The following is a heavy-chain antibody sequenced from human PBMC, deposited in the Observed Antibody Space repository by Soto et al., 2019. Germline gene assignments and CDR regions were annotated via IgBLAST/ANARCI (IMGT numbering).Heavy chain of an antibody. CDR1: GFIFSTYG. CDR3: ATDYNADSAFDI. D-gene: IGHD1-1*01. J-gene: IGHJ3*02. Sequence: PGGSLRLSCAASGFIFSTYGMHWVRQAPGKGLEWVAMTWYDESHKYYADSVKGRFTISRDNSMNTLYLQMNSLRAEDTAVYYCATDYNADSAFDIWGQGTMVTVSS. V-gene: IGHV3-33*01. CDR2: TWYDESHK.